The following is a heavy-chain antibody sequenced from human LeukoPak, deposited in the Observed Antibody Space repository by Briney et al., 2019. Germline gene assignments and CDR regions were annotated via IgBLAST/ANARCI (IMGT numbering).Heavy chain of an antibody. J-gene: IGHJ4*02. D-gene: IGHD3-10*01. V-gene: IGHV3-74*01. CDR2: ISTDGYTT. CDR3: FREGGD. CDR1: GLAFSAYK. Sequence: PGGSLRLSCAASGLAFSAYKMHWVRQAPRKGLVWVSRISTDGYTTGYADSVKGRFTISRDNAKNTLYLQMNSLRAEDTAIYYCFREGGDWGQGTLVTVSS.